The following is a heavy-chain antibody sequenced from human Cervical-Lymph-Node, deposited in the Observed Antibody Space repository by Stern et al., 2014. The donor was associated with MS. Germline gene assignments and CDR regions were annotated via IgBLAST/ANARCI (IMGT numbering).Heavy chain of an antibody. CDR2: ILHILGTT. CDR3: AKGEAYQQVSPYNWFDP. V-gene: IGHV1-69*01. D-gene: IGHD1-14*01. J-gene: IGHJ5*02. Sequence: QMQLVQSGAEVKKPGYSVKVSCKVSGGTFSSYAISWVRQAPGQGLEWMGGILHILGTTNYAQNFQGRVTITADESTTTAYMELSNLRSEDTAIYYCAKGEAYQQVSPYNWFDPWGQGTLVTVSS. CDR1: GGTFSSYA.